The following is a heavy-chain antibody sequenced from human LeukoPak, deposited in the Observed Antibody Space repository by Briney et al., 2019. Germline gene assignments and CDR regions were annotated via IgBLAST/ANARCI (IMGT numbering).Heavy chain of an antibody. V-gene: IGHV4-34*01. CDR1: GGSFSGYY. D-gene: IGHD3-10*01. J-gene: IGHJ5*02. Sequence: NPSETLSLTCAVYGGSFSGYYWSWIRQPPGKGLEWIGEINHSGSTNYNPSLKSRVTISVDTSKNQFSLKLSSVTAADTAVYYCARHRGSWFDPWGQGTLVTVSS. CDR2: INHSGST. CDR3: ARHRGSWFDP.